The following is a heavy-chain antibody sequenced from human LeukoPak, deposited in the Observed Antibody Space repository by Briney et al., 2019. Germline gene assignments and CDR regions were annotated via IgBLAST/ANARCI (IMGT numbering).Heavy chain of an antibody. D-gene: IGHD5-18*01. V-gene: IGHV3-7*01. J-gene: IGHJ4*02. CDR3: ARVKFIVDSYGSYSFDY. CDR1: GFTFSSYW. Sequence: PGGSLRLSCAASGFTFSSYWMSWVRQAPGKGLEWVANIKQDGSEKYYVDSVKGRFTISRDNAKNSLYLQMNSLRAEDTAVYYCARVKFIVDSYGSYSFDYWGQGTLVTVSS. CDR2: IKQDGSEK.